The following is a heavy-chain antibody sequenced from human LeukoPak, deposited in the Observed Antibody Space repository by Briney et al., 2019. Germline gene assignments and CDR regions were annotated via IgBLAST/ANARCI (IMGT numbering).Heavy chain of an antibody. D-gene: IGHD3-10*01. CDR1: GFTFSSYA. CDR2: ISYDGSNK. CDR3: ARVPEGVIINPYMDV. Sequence: PGGSLRLSCAASGFTFSSYAMHWVRQAPGKGLEWVAVISYDGSNKYYADSVKGRFTISRDNSKNTLYLQMNSLRAEDTAVYYCARVPEGVIINPYMDVWGKGTTVTVSS. J-gene: IGHJ6*03. V-gene: IGHV3-30*04.